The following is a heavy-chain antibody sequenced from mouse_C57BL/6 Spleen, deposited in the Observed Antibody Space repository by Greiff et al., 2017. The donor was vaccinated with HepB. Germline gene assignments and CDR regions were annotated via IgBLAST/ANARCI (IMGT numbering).Heavy chain of an antibody. V-gene: IGHV5-17*01. CDR1: GFTFSDYG. D-gene: IGHD4-1*01. CDR2: ISSGSSTI. CDR3: ARWEYYFDY. J-gene: IGHJ2*01. Sequence: EVRLVESGGGLVKPGGSLKLSCAASGFTFSDYGMHWVRQAPEKGLEWVAYISSGSSTIYYADTVKGRFTISRDNAKNTLFLQMTSLRSEDTAMYYCARWEYYFDYWGQGTTLTVSS.